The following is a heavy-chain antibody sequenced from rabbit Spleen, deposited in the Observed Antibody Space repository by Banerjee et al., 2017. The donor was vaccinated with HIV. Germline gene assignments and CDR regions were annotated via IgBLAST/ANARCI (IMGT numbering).Heavy chain of an antibody. Sequence: QEQLEESGGDLVKPGASLTLTCTASGFSFRSSYWICWVRQAPGKGLEWIACVDGGSNGSTYYASWAKGRFTISKTSSTTVALQMTSLTAADTATYFCARDAAGREDFNLWGQGTLVTVS. D-gene: IGHD4-2*01. CDR3: ARDAAGREDFNL. CDR2: VDGGSNGST. V-gene: IGHV1S45*01. J-gene: IGHJ4*01. CDR1: GFSFRSSYW.